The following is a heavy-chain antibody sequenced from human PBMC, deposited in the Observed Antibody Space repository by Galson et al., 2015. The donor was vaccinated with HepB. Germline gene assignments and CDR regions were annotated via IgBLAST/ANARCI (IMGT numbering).Heavy chain of an antibody. V-gene: IGHV1-46*01. J-gene: IGHJ6*02. Sequence: SVKVSCKASGYTFTSYYMHWVRQAPGQGLEWMGIINPSGGSTSYAQKFQGRVTMTRDTSTSTVYMELSSLRSEDTAVYYCARGGNITMVRGVIIPSSYYYGMDVWGQGTTVTVSS. CDR1: GYTFTSYY. CDR2: INPSGGST. CDR3: ARGGNITMVRGVIIPSSYYYGMDV. D-gene: IGHD3-10*01.